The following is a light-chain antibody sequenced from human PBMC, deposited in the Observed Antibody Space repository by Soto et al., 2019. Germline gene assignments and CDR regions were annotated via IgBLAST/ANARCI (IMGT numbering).Light chain of an antibody. CDR2: DAS. V-gene: IGKV3-11*01. CDR1: QSVGSY. J-gene: IGKJ1*01. Sequence: EIVLTQSPATLSLSPGERATLSCRASQSVGSYLAWYQQKPGQAPRLLIYDASNRATGIPARFSGSGSGTDFALTISSLEPEVFAVYYCQQRSNWWSFGQGTKVEIK. CDR3: QQRSNWWS.